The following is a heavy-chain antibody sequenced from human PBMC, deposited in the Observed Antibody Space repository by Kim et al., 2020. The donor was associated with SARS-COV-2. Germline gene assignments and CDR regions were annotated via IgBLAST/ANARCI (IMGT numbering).Heavy chain of an antibody. J-gene: IGHJ6*02. Sequence: ASVKVSCKASGYTFTSYYMHWVRQAPGQGLEWMGIINPSGGSTSYAQKFQGRVTMTRDTSTSTVYMELSSLRSEDTAVYYCARGLHNMEISKGGMDVWGQGTTVTVSS. CDR1: GYTFTSYY. V-gene: IGHV1-46*01. CDR3: ARGLHNMEISKGGMDV. CDR2: INPSGGST. D-gene: IGHD3-10*01.